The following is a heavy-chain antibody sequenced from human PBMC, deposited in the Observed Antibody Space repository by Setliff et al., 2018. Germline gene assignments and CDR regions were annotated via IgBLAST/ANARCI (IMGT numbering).Heavy chain of an antibody. Sequence: GGSLRLSCVAYGFNARDNYMSWVRQAPGKGLECVCFMFSGGEASCADSVKGRFTISRDNSKNTLHLQMNSLRVEDTALYYCVKKNYTSGRTDAFDIWGQGTLVTVSS. V-gene: IGHV3-66*02. J-gene: IGHJ3*02. CDR1: GFNARDNY. CDR3: VKKNYTSGRTDAFDI. CDR2: MFSGGEA. D-gene: IGHD6-19*01.